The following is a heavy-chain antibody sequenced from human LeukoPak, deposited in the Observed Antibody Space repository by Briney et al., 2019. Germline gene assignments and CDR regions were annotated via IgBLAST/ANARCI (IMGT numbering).Heavy chain of an antibody. J-gene: IGHJ4*02. CDR1: GINFRGYW. Sequence: GALRLSCAVSGINFRGYWMAWVRQAPGKGLEWGANMKQDGSEKYYTDSVKGRVTISRDNAKNSLYLEMNSLRVEDTAVYYCARDLGHTGYDLYDYWGQGTLVTVSS. CDR3: ARDLGHTGYDLYDY. V-gene: IGHV3-7*01. D-gene: IGHD5-12*01. CDR2: MKQDGSEK.